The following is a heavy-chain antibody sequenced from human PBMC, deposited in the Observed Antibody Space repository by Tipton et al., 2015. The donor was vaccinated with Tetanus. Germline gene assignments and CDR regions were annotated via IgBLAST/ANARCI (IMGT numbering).Heavy chain of an antibody. Sequence: TLSLTCTVSGGSMSTYYWSWIRQPPGKGLEWIGYVYYTWSTDYNPSLKSRVTISVDTSKIQFSLRLTSETAADTAVYYCASSKLLWFGESLSGFDAWGQGTLVTVSA. J-gene: IGHJ5*02. D-gene: IGHD3-10*01. CDR3: ASSKLLWFGESLSGFDA. CDR1: GGSMSTYY. CDR2: VYYTWST. V-gene: IGHV4-59*01.